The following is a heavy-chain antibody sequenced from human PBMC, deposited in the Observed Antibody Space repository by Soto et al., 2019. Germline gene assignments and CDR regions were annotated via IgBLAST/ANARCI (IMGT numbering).Heavy chain of an antibody. D-gene: IGHD7-27*01. J-gene: IGHJ5*01. V-gene: IGHV4-30-4*01. CDR3: ARGRYCLTGRCFPNWFDS. CDR1: GDSISNLDYF. Sequence: TSETLSLTCSVSGDSISNLDYFWAWIRQPPGQALEYIGYIYKSATTYYNPSFESRVAISVDTSKSQFSLNVTSVTAADTAVYFCARGRYCLTGRCFPNWFDSWGQGALVTVSS. CDR2: IYKSATT.